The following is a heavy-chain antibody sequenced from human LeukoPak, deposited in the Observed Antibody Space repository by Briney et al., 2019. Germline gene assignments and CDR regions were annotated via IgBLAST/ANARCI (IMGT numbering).Heavy chain of an antibody. D-gene: IGHD3-9*01. J-gene: IGHJ4*02. Sequence: PGRSLRLSCAASGFTFSSYGMHWVCQAPGKGLEWVAVISYDGSNKYYADSVKGRFTIPRDNSKNTLYLQMNSLRAEDTAVYYCAKGARYDILTGDYWGQGTLVTVSS. CDR2: ISYDGSNK. V-gene: IGHV3-30*18. CDR3: AKGARYDILTGDY. CDR1: GFTFSSYG.